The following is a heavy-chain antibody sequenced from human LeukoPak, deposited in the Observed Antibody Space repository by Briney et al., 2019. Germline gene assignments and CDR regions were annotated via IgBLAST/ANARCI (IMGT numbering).Heavy chain of an antibody. CDR3: ARHHNVVSDSSGSHAFDI. J-gene: IGHJ3*02. D-gene: IGHD3-22*01. Sequence: PSETLSLTCTVSGGSISSSSYYWGWIRQPPGKGLEWIGGIYYIGSTYYNPSLKSRVTISVDTSKNQFSLKLSSLTAADTAVHYCARHHNVVSDSSGSHAFDIWGQGTMVTVSS. CDR1: GGSISSSSYY. V-gene: IGHV4-39*01. CDR2: IYYIGST.